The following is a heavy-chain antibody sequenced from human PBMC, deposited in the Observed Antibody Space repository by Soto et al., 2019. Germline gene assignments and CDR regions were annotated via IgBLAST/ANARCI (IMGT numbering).Heavy chain of an antibody. CDR1: GVTFNRCG. V-gene: IGHV3-33*01. CDR3: ERDTWFGDLLYFDY. J-gene: IGHJ4*02. Sequence: QVQLVESGGGVVQPGRSLRLSCVATGVTFNRCGFHWVRQAPGKGLEWVAVIWFDGSNKYYADSVKGRFTISRADYNITLYLQMNSLSAEDTAVYFCERDTWFGDLLYFDYWGQGTPVTVSS. CDR2: IWFDGSNK. D-gene: IGHD3-10*01.